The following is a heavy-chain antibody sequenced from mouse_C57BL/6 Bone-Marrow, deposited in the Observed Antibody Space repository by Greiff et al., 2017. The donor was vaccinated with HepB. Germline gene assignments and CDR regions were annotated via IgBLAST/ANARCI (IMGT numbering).Heavy chain of an antibody. Sequence: EVQLQESGGGLVKPGGSLKLSCAASGFTFSDYGMHWVRHAPEKGLEWVAYISSGSSTIYYADTVKGRFTISRDNAKNTLFLPMTSLRSEDTAMYYCARNWDGYFDVWGTGTTVTVSS. J-gene: IGHJ1*03. V-gene: IGHV5-17*01. CDR2: ISSGSSTI. CDR1: GFTFSDYG. D-gene: IGHD4-1*01. CDR3: ARNWDGYFDV.